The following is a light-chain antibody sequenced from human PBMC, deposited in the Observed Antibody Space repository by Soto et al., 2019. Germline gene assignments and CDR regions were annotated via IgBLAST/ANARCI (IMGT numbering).Light chain of an antibody. CDR3: QQYNNWQGT. V-gene: IGKV3-15*01. CDR2: GAS. Sequence: IVMTQYPATLSMYPGERVTLSCRASQSLNRDLAWYQQKPGQSPRLLIFGASIRATGIPARFSGSGSGTEFTLTIGSLQSEDCALYYCQQYNNWQGTFGQGTKVEI. CDR1: QSLNRD. J-gene: IGKJ1*01.